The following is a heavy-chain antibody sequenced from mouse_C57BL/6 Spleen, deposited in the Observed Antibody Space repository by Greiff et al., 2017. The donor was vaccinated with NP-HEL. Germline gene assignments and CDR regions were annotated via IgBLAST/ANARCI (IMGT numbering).Heavy chain of an antibody. D-gene: IGHD1-1*01. V-gene: IGHV1-64*01. J-gene: IGHJ2*01. Sequence: QVQLQQPGAELVKPGASVKLSCKASGYTFTSYWMHWVKQRPGQGLEWIGMIHPNSGSTNYNEKFKSKATLTVDKSSSTAYMQLSSLTSEDSAVYYCARSATTVVATVDYWGQGTTLTVSS. CDR2: IHPNSGST. CDR3: ARSATTVVATVDY. CDR1: GYTFTSYW.